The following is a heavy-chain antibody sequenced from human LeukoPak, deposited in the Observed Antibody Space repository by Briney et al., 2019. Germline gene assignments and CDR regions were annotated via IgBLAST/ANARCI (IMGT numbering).Heavy chain of an antibody. Sequence: SETLSLTCTVSGGSISTYYWSWIRQPPGKRLEWIGYIYYSGNTNYNPSLKRRITISIDTSKNQFSLKLSSVTAADTAVYYCARVGYSYAFDPWGQGTLVTVSS. J-gene: IGHJ5*02. D-gene: IGHD5-18*01. V-gene: IGHV4-59*08. CDR3: ARVGYSYAFDP. CDR1: GGSISTYY. CDR2: IYYSGNT.